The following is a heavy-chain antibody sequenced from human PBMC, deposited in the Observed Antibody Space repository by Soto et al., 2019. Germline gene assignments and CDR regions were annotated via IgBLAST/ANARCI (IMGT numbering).Heavy chain of an antibody. CDR1: GGTFSSYA. J-gene: IGHJ6*02. D-gene: IGHD6-13*01. CDR3: ARDLSEVAAAGTGSVYGMDV. CDR2: IIPIFGTA. Sequence: SVKVSCKASGGTFSSYAISWVRQAPGQGLEWMGGIIPIFGTANYAQKFQGRVTITADESTSTAYMELSSLRSEDTAVYYCARDLSEVAAAGTGSVYGMDVWGQGTTVTVSS. V-gene: IGHV1-69*13.